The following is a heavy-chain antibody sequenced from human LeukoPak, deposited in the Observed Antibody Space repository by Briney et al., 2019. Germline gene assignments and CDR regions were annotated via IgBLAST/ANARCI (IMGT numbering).Heavy chain of an antibody. CDR3: ARDLYYDYVWGSYRYPPDAFDI. CDR2: TSAYNGNT. Sequence: ASVKVSCKASGYTFTSYGISWVRQAPGQGLEWMGWTSAYNGNTNYAQKRQGRVTMTTDTSTSTAYMELRSLRSDDTAVYYCARDLYYDYVWGSYRYPPDAFDIWGQGTMVTVSS. CDR1: GYTFTSYG. V-gene: IGHV1-18*01. J-gene: IGHJ3*02. D-gene: IGHD3-16*02.